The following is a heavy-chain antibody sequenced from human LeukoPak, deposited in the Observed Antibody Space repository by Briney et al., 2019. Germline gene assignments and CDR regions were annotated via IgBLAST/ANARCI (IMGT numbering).Heavy chain of an antibody. J-gene: IGHJ4*02. CDR1: GYTFTGYY. D-gene: IGHD3-16*02. Sequence: ASVKVSCKASGYTFTGYYIHWVRQAPGQGLEWMGRINPNTGGTNYAQKFRGRVTMTRVTSISTAYMELTRLRSDDTAVFYCARDHLRGESTGGYHFDQWRQGTLVTVSS. CDR3: ARDHLRGESTGGYHFDQ. CDR2: INPNTGGT. V-gene: IGHV1-2*06.